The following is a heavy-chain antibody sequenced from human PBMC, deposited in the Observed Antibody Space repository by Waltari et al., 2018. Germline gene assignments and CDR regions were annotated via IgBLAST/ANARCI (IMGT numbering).Heavy chain of an antibody. Sequence: QVQLQQWGAGLLKPSQTLSLTCAVSVGSFRGYYSSWIRQPPGKGLEWIGEINHSGSTNYNPSLKSRVTISVDTSKNQFSLKLSSVTAADTAVYYCARGFRGQLVVWGQGTLVTVSS. CDR1: VGSFRGYY. CDR2: INHSGST. D-gene: IGHD6-6*01. V-gene: IGHV4-34*01. CDR3: ARGFRGQLVV. J-gene: IGHJ4*02.